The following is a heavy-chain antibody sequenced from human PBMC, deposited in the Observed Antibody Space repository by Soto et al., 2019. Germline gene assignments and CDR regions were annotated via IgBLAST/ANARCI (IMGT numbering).Heavy chain of an antibody. D-gene: IGHD6-6*01. CDR2: ISAYNGNT. Sequence: ASVNVSCKASGYTFSTYGISWVRHAPGQGLEWMGWISAYNGNTNYAQKFQGRVTMTTDTSTTTAYMELRSLRSDDTAMYYCARDEEAARPGWFDPWGQGTLVTVSS. CDR3: ARDEEAARPGWFDP. CDR1: GYTFSTYG. J-gene: IGHJ5*02. V-gene: IGHV1-18*01.